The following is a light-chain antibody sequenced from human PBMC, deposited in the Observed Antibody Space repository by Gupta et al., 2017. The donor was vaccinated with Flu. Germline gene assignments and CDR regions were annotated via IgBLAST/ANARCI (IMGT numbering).Light chain of an antibody. Sequence: PGHSVTISCPGSGSNIGRYTVNWYQHVPATAPKLRIYVTHHRPSGVPVLFSGSKSVTSASLAISGPLSEDQAYSYCAPWVDILHGPYVF. V-gene: IGLV1-44*01. CDR1: GSNIGRYT. CDR3: APWVDILHGPYV. CDR2: VTH. J-gene: IGLJ1*01.